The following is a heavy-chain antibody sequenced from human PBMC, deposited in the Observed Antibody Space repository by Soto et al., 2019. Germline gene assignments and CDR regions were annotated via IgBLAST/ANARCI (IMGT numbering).Heavy chain of an antibody. J-gene: IGHJ6*02. Sequence: GGSLRLSCAASGFTFSSYGMHWVRPAPGKGLEWVAVISYDGSNKYYADSVKGRFTISRDNSKNTLYLQMNSLRAEDAAVYYCARAVAVLRYFDWDNYYGMDVWGQGTTVTVSS. D-gene: IGHD3-9*01. CDR2: ISYDGSNK. V-gene: IGHV3-30*03. CDR1: GFTFSSYG. CDR3: ARAVAVLRYFDWDNYYGMDV.